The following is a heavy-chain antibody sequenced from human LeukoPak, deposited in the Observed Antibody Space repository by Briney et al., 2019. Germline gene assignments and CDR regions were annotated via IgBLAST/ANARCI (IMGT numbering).Heavy chain of an antibody. CDR2: INPSGGST. V-gene: IGHV1-46*01. D-gene: IGHD1-7*01. Sequence: ASVKVSCKASGYTFTIYYMHWVRQAPGQGLEWMGIINPSGGSTSYAQKFQGRVTMTRDTSTSTVYMELSSLRSEDTAVYYCARGANNWNYARVGGGGYFDYWGQGTLVTVSS. CDR1: GYTFTIYY. CDR3: ARGANNWNYARVGGGGYFDY. J-gene: IGHJ4*02.